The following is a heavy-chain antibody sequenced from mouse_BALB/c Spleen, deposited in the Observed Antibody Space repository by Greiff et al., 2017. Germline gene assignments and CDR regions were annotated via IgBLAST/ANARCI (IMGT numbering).Heavy chain of an antibody. V-gene: IGHV2-4-1*01. CDR1: GFSLTSYG. J-gene: IGHJ1*01. Sequence: VMLVESGPGLVQPSQSLSITCTVSGFSLTSYGVHWVRQSPGKGLEWLGVIWSGGSTDYNAAFISRLSISKDNSKSQVFFKMNSLQADDTAIYYCARKGNGNYGYFDVGGAGTTVTVSS. CDR2: IWSGGST. CDR3: ARKGNGNYGYFDV. D-gene: IGHD2-1*01.